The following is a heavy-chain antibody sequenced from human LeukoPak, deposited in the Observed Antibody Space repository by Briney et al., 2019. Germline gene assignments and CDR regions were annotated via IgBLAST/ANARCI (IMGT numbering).Heavy chain of an antibody. CDR1: GYTFTSCY. J-gene: IGHJ5*02. CDR3: ARGWYSGSWHLDP. Sequence: GASVKVSCKASGYTFTSCYMHLVRQPPRQGIEWVGIIIPSGPSTSYAQNFQGRVTMTRVMSTSTVYRELSSLRSEETAVYYCARGWYSGSWHLDPWGERTLLTVSS. D-gene: IGHD1-26*01. CDR2: IIPSGPST. V-gene: IGHV1-46*01.